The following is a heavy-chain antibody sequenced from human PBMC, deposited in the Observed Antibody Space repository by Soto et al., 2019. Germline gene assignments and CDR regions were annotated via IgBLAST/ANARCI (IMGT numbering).Heavy chain of an antibody. CDR1: GYTFTGYY. V-gene: IGHV1-2*02. D-gene: IGHD1-1*01. CDR2: INPNSGGT. J-gene: IGHJ4*02. CDR3: ATGVPSHKANFDY. Sequence: QVQLVQSGAEVKKPGASVKVSCKASGYTFTGYYMHWVRQAPGQGLEWMGWINPNSGGTNYAQKFQGRVTMTRDRPISIDYLELSRLRSDDTAVYYWATGVPSHKANFDYWGQGTLVTVSS.